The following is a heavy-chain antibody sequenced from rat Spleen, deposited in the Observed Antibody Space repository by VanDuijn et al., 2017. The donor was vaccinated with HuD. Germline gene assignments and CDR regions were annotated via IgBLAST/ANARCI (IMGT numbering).Heavy chain of an antibody. CDR3: TTDTFYDGTYYPGGFDY. CDR1: GFTFSNYY. J-gene: IGHJ2*01. CDR2: ISTGGDNT. V-gene: IGHV5-27*01. Sequence: EVQLVESGGGLVQPGRSLKLSCAASGFTFSNYYMAWVRQAPTKGLAWVAYISTGGDNTYYRDSVKGRFTISRDNAKSNLYLQLDSLRSEDTATYYCTTDTFYDGTYYPGGFDYWGQGVMVTVSS. D-gene: IGHD1-12*02.